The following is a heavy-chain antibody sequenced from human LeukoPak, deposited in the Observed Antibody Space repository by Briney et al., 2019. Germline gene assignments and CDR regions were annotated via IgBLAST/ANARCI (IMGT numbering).Heavy chain of an antibody. V-gene: IGHV4-39*07. CDR1: GGSISSNTYY. CDR2: IYYSGST. D-gene: IGHD5-12*01. Sequence: SETLSLACTVSGGSISSNTYYWGWIRQPPGKGLEWIGSIYYSGSTYYNPSLKSRVTISVDTSKNQFSLKLTSVTAADTAVYYCARVYGAGYDFRGAFDIWGQGTLVTVSS. J-gene: IGHJ4*02. CDR3: ARVYGAGYDFRGAFDI.